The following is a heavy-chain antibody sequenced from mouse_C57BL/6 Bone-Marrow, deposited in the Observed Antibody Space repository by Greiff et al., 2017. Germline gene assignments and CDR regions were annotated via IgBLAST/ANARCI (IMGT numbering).Heavy chain of an antibody. Sequence: EVQRVEPGGGLVKPGGSLKLSCAASGFTFSSYAMPWVRQTPEQRLEWVATISDGGSYTYYPDNVKGRFTISRDNAKNNLYLQLGHLKSEDTAMYYCARDGYWGQGTTLTVSS. J-gene: IGHJ2*01. CDR1: GFTFSSYA. V-gene: IGHV5-4*01. CDR3: ARDGY. CDR2: ISDGGSYT.